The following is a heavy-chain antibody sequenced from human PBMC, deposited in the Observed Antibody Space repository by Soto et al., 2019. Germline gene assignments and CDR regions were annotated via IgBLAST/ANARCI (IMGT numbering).Heavy chain of an antibody. Sequence: GGSLRLSCTASGFTSSNYGMHWVRQAPGKGLKWVAVISYDGSNKYYADSVKGRFTISRDNSKNTLYLQMNSLRAEDTAVYYCARAPYYYDNSGYYYWGQGTLVTVSS. CDR2: ISYDGSNK. D-gene: IGHD3-22*01. J-gene: IGHJ4*02. CDR3: ARAPYYYDNSGYYY. V-gene: IGHV3-30-3*01. CDR1: GFTSSNYG.